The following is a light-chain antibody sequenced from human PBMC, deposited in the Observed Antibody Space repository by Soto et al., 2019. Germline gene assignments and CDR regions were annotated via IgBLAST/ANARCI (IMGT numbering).Light chain of an antibody. CDR2: KAS. CDR3: QQYNSFPT. V-gene: IGKV1-5*03. J-gene: IGKJ1*01. CDR1: QSISSW. Sequence: DIQMTQSPSTLSASVGDRVTITYRASQSISSWLAWYQQKPGKAPKLLIYKASSLESGVPSRFSGSGSGKEFTLTISSLQPDVFATYYCQQYNSFPTFGQGTKVEIK.